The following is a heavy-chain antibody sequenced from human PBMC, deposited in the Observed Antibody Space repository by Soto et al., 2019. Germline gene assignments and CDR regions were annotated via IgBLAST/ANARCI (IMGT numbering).Heavy chain of an antibody. Sequence: QVHLRESGPGLVKPSETLSLSCTVSGGSISNFYWRWIRQPPGKGLEWIGYISYSGNTNYNPSLISRVSISVDTSKNQLSMNLTSVTAADTAVYYCARAPMVLARSYFDSWGQGTPVTVSS. CDR3: ARAPMVLARSYFDS. D-gene: IGHD2-21*01. J-gene: IGHJ4*02. CDR2: ISYSGNT. V-gene: IGHV4-59*01. CDR1: GGSISNFY.